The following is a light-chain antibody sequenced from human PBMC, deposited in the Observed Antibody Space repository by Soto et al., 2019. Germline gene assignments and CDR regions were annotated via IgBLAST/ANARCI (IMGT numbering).Light chain of an antibody. CDR1: QTISSW. J-gene: IGKJ1*01. CDR3: QQYNSYPRT. Sequence: IQLTQSPSTLSGSVGDRVTSTCRASQTISSWLSWYQQKPGKAPKLLIYDASSLESGVPSRFSGSGSGTEFTLTISILQPDDFATYYCQQYNSYPRTFGQGTKVEIK. V-gene: IGKV1-5*01. CDR2: DAS.